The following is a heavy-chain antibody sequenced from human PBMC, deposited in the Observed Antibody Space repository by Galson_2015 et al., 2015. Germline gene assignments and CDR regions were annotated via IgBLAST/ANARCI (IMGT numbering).Heavy chain of an antibody. Sequence: SLRLSCAASGFTFSSYRMNWVRQAPGKGLEWVSSISSSSYIYYADSVKGRFTISRDNAKNSLYLQMNSLRAEDTAVYYCARDGGGYSYGLLDYWGQGTLVTVSS. CDR1: GFTFSSYR. V-gene: IGHV3-21*01. J-gene: IGHJ4*02. CDR3: ARDGGGYSYGLLDY. D-gene: IGHD5-18*01. CDR2: ISSSSYI.